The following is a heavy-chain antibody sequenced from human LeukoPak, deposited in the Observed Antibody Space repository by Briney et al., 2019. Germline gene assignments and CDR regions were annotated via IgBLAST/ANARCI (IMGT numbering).Heavy chain of an antibody. CDR1: GYTFTSYA. V-gene: IGHV7-4-1*02. CDR2: INTNTGNP. CDR3: ARGAVADP. D-gene: IGHD6-19*01. Sequence: ASVTVSCKSSGYTFTSYAMNWVRQAPGQGLELMGWINTNTGNPTYAQGFAGRFVFSLDTSVSTAYLQISSLKDEDTAVYYCARGAVADPWGQGTLVTVSS. J-gene: IGHJ5*02.